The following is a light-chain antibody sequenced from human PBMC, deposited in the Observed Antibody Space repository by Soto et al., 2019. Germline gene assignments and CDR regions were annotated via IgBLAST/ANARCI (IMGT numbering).Light chain of an antibody. Sequence: EIVLTQSPDTLSLSPGERATLSCRASQSISSYLAWYQQKPGQAPRLLIYGASSRATGIPDRFSGSGSGTDFTLASSRLEPGDSAVYFCQQCDTSPWTFGQGTKVEIK. J-gene: IGKJ1*01. CDR3: QQCDTSPWT. V-gene: IGKV3-20*01. CDR1: QSISSY. CDR2: GAS.